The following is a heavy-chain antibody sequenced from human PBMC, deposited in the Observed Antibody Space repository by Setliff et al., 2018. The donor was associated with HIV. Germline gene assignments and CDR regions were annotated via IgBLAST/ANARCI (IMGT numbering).Heavy chain of an antibody. V-gene: IGHV1-2*02. CDR3: ARARRDSYDRGRRNHYYIDV. CDR1: GYTFTDYY. CDR2: IHPSSGGT. Sequence: ASVKVSCKASGYTFTDYYMHWVRQAPGQGLEWMGWIHPSSGGTNYAQKLQGRVTMTTDTSTSTAYMELNNLKFEDTAVYYCARARRDSYDRGRRNHYYIDVWGKGTTVTVSS. D-gene: IGHD3-22*01. J-gene: IGHJ6*03.